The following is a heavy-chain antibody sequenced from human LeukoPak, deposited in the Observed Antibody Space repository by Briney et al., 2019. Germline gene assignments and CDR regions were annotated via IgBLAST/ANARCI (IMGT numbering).Heavy chain of an antibody. CDR2: INYSGTT. J-gene: IGHJ3*02. CDR3: ARDEDI. V-gene: IGHV4-39*07. Sequence: PSETLSLTCTVSGGSISSGSSSWSWIRQPPGKGLEWIGSINYSGTTYYNPSPKSRVTISVDTSKNQFSLKLSSVTAADTAVYYCARDEDIWGQGTMVIVSA. CDR1: GGSISSGSSS.